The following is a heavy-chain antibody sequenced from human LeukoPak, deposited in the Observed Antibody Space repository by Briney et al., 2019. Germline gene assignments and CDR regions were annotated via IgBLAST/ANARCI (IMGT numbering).Heavy chain of an antibody. CDR2: VYWDDDK. V-gene: IGHV2-5*02. D-gene: IGHD3-10*01. CDR1: GFSLSTSGVG. Sequence: SGPTLVKPTQTLTLTCTFSGFSLSTSGVGVGWIRQPPGKALEWLALVYWDDDKRYSPSLKNRLTITHDTSKNQVVLTMTNMDPVDTATYYCATGDSGSYYPSFDYWGQGTLVTVSS. CDR3: ATGDSGSYYPSFDY. J-gene: IGHJ4*02.